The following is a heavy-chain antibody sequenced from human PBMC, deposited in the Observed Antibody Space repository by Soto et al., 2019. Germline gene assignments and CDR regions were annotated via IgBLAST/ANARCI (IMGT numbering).Heavy chain of an antibody. J-gene: IGHJ6*02. CDR3: ARVRGMTTATTDRDMDV. CDR2: IYYDGNT. Sequence: PSEALSHTSTISGHRITNSSHYRRWILQPPGKGLESIANIYYDGNTYYNPSLKSRVTISLDTSKNQFSLRLNSVTAADTAVYFCARVRGMTTATTDRDMDVWGQGTTVT. CDR1: GHRITNSSHY. V-gene: IGHV4-39*01. D-gene: IGHD4-17*01.